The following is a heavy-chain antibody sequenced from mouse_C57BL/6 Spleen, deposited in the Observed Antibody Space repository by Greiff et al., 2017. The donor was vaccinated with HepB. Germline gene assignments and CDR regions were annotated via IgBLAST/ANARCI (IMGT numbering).Heavy chain of an antibody. V-gene: IGHV1-64*01. CDR1: GYTFTSYW. D-gene: IGHD2-12*01. CDR3: AREDSSTTVAY. Sequence: VQLQQPGAELVKPGASVKLSCKASGYTFTSYWMHWVKQRPGQGLEWIGMIHPNSGSTNYNEKFKSKATLTVDKSSSTAYMQLSSLTSEDSAVYYCAREDSSTTVAYWGQGTLVTVSA. CDR2: IHPNSGST. J-gene: IGHJ3*01.